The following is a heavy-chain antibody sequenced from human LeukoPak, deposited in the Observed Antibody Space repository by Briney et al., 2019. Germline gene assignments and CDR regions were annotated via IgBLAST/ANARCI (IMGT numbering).Heavy chain of an antibody. J-gene: IGHJ3*02. CDR3: ARQRCSSTSCYFDAFDI. CDR1: GYILTSYW. V-gene: IGHV5-51*01. D-gene: IGHD2-2*01. CDR2: IYPGDSDT. Sequence: GESLKISCKGSGYILTSYWIGCVRQMPGKGLEWMGIIYPGDSDTRYSPSFQGQVTISADKSISTAYLQWSSLKASDTAMYYCARQRCSSTSCYFDAFDIWGQGTMVTVSS.